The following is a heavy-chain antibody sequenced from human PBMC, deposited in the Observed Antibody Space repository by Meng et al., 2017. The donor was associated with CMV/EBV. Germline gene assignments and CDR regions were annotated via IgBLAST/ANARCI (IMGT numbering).Heavy chain of an antibody. Sequence: GGSLRLSCAASGFTFSSYGMHWVRQAPGKGLEWVAFIRYDGSNKYYADSVKGRFTISRDNSKNTLYLQMNSLRAEDTAVYYCARDRAIAARHFDYWGQGTLVTVSS. D-gene: IGHD6-6*01. CDR3: ARDRAIAARHFDY. CDR2: IRYDGSNK. V-gene: IGHV3-30*02. J-gene: IGHJ4*02. CDR1: GFTFSSYG.